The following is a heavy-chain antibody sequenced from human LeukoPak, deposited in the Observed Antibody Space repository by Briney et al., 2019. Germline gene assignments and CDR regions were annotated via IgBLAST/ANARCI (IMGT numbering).Heavy chain of an antibody. CDR1: RFTFSTYW. D-gene: IGHD2-15*01. CDR2: ISGDGSAT. Sequence: GGSLRLSCAPPRFTFSTYWMHWVRQAPGKGLVWVSRISGDGSATIYADSVKGRFTISRDNAENTMYLQKNSLTVEDTAVYYCTRRVSATRWFDPWGQGTLVTVSS. J-gene: IGHJ5*02. CDR3: TRRVSATRWFDP. V-gene: IGHV3-74*01.